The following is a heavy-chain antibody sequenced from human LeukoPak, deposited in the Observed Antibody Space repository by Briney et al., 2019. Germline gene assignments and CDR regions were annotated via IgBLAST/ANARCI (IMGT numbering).Heavy chain of an antibody. J-gene: IGHJ6*03. D-gene: IGHD4-17*01. CDR3: ARQTYGEPIYHYYYMDV. CDR1: GYSISSGYY. CDR2: IYHSGST. Sequence: PSETLSLTCAVSGYSISSGYYWGWIRQPPGKGLEWIGSIYHSGSTYYNPSLKSRVTISVDTSKNQFSLKLSSVTAADTAVYYCARQTYGEPIYHYYYMDVWGKGATVTVSS. V-gene: IGHV4-38-2*01.